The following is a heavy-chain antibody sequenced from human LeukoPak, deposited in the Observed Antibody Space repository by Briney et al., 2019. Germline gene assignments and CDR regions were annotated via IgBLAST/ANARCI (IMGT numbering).Heavy chain of an antibody. CDR3: AKDLVVATTNPDY. V-gene: IGHV3-33*06. Sequence: GGSLRLSCAASGFTFSSYGMHWVRQAPGKWLEWVAIIWYDGSNKYYADSVKGRFTISRDNSKNTLYLQMNSLRAEDTAVYYCAKDLVVATTNPDYWGQGTLVTVSS. D-gene: IGHD5-12*01. CDR2: IWYDGSNK. CDR1: GFTFSSYG. J-gene: IGHJ4*02.